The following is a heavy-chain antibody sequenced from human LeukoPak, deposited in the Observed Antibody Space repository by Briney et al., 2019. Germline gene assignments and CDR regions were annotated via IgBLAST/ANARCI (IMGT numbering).Heavy chain of an antibody. V-gene: IGHV3-23*01. J-gene: IGHJ5*02. CDR2: MLKSGST. CDR3: AKDLTFGDGRWEFVP. D-gene: IGHD4-17*01. Sequence: QPGGSLRLSCVASGFSLSGYAMSWVRQAPGKGPEWVSGMLKSGSTFYSDSVKGRFTISRDSSTNTLYLQMNSLRSVDTAIYSCAKDLTFGDGRWEFVPWGQGTLVTVSS. CDR1: GFSLSGYA.